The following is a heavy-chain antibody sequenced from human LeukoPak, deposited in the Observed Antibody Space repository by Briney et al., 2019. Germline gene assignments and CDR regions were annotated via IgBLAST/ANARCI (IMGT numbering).Heavy chain of an antibody. D-gene: IGHD3-10*01. CDR2: INPNSGGT. J-gene: IGHJ4*02. CDR1: GYTFSGYY. V-gene: IGHV1-2*02. CDR3: ARESANTKREYDY. Sequence: ASVKVSCKASGYTFSGYYMHWVRQAPGQGLEWIGWINPNSGGTNYAQKFQGRVTMTRDTSISTAYMELSRLRSDDTAVYYCARESANTKREYDYWGQGTLVTVSS.